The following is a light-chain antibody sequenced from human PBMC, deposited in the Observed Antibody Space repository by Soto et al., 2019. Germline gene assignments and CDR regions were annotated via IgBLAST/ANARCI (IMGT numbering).Light chain of an antibody. V-gene: IGKV1-9*01. J-gene: IGKJ5*01. CDR2: AAS. Sequence: DIQLTQSPSFLSASVGDRVTITCRASQGISTYLAWYQQKPGKAPKVLSYAASTLQSGVPLSFRGSGSGTSFTLTISSLQPEDFETYYCQQLLSYPITFGQGTRLEIK. CDR1: QGISTY. CDR3: QQLLSYPIT.